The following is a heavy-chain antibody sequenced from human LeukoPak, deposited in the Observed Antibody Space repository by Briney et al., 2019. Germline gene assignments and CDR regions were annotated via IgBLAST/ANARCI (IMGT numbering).Heavy chain of an antibody. Sequence: PSETLSLTCTVSGGSISSGSCYWSWIRQPPGKGLEGIGRIYTSGSTNYNPSLKIRVTISVATSTNQSSLKLSSVTAADTAVYCCAREYYDSFAFDIWGQGTMVTVSS. V-gene: IGHV4-61*02. CDR3: AREYYDSFAFDI. J-gene: IGHJ3*02. D-gene: IGHD3-22*01. CDR2: IYTSGST. CDR1: GGSISSGSCY.